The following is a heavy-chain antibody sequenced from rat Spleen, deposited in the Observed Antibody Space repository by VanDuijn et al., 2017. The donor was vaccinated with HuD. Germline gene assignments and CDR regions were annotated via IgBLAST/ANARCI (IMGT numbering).Heavy chain of an antibody. Sequence: EVQVVESGGGIVQPGRSMKLSCAASGFTFSNYDMVWVRQAPTKGLKWVASISYDGSTPYSRHSVKGRFTISRDNAKSTLYLQMDSLRSEDTATYYCTRGYYFDYWGQGVMVTVSS. CDR1: GFTFSNYD. V-gene: IGHV5-7*01. CDR2: ISYDGSTP. CDR3: TRGYYFDY. J-gene: IGHJ2*01.